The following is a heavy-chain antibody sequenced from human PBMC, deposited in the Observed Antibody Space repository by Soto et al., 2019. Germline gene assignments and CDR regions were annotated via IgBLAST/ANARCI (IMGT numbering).Heavy chain of an antibody. J-gene: IGHJ4*01. CDR1: GFTFSNAW. Sequence: EVQLVESGGGLVKPGGSLTLSCAASGFTFSNAWINWVRQAPGKGLEWVGRIKRKTDGGTTDFAASVKGRFAISRDDSISMAFMRMNSLKTEDTAVYYCTTDSYITVTPVRLEYWGQGTLVTVSS. CDR2: IKRKTDGGTT. CDR3: TTDSYITVTPVRLEY. D-gene: IGHD3-22*01. V-gene: IGHV3-15*07.